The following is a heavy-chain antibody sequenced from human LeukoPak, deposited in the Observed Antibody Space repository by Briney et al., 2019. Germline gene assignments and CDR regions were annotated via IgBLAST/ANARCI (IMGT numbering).Heavy chain of an antibody. Sequence: PGGSLRLSCAVSGLTFSNFAMTWVRQAPGKGLEWVASISGSGGSTYYAASVKGRFTLSRDNSQNTLFLRMTSLRVEDTATYFCASILMTTRGGLAYWGQGTLVTVSS. J-gene: IGHJ4*02. D-gene: IGHD3-9*01. CDR3: ASILMTTRGGLAY. V-gene: IGHV3-23*01. CDR1: GLTFSNFA. CDR2: ISGSGGST.